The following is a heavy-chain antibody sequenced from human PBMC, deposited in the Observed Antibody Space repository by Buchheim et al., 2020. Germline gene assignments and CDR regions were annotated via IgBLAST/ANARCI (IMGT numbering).Heavy chain of an antibody. CDR1: GFTFSSYA. Sequence: VQLVESGGGVVQPGRSLRLSCAASGFTFSSYAMSWVRQAPGKGLEWVSAISTGGGDSTFYADSVKGRFTISRDNSKNTLYLQMNSLRAEDTAIYYCAKALGGPTSNLEYWGQGTL. J-gene: IGHJ4*02. D-gene: IGHD3-16*01. CDR2: ISTGGGDST. V-gene: IGHV3-23*04. CDR3: AKALGGPTSNLEY.